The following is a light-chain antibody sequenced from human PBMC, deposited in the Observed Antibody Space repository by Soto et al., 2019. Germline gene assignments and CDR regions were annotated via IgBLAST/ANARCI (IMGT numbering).Light chain of an antibody. CDR1: QSVSSN. CDR3: QQYNNGPLFT. Sequence: EIVMTQSPATLSVSPGERATLSCRASQSVSSNLAWYQQKPGQAPRLLIYGASTRATGIPARFSGSGSGTEFSLTISSLQSEDFALYYCQQYNNGPLFTFGPGTKVDIK. CDR2: GAS. J-gene: IGKJ3*01. V-gene: IGKV3-15*01.